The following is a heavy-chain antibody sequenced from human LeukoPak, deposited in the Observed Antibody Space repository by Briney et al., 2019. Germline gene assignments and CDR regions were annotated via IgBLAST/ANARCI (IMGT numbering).Heavy chain of an antibody. CDR1: GGSISSDGYY. J-gene: IGHJ5*02. D-gene: IGHD1-26*01. CDR2: IYYSGTT. Sequence: SETLSLTCTVSGGSISSDGYYWTWIRQHPGKGLEWIGYIYYSGTTYYNPSLESRVTLSVDTSKNQFSLRLSSVTAADTAVYYCVRLPGATRYNWFDPWGQGTLVTVSS. V-gene: IGHV4-31*03. CDR3: VRLPGATRYNWFDP.